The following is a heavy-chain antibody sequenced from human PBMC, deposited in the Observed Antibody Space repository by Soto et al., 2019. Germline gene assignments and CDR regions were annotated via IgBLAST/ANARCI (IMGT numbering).Heavy chain of an antibody. Sequence: NPSETLSLTCTVSGGSISSYYWSWIRQPPGKGLEWIGYIYYSGSTNYNPSLKSRVTISVDTSKNQFSLKLSSVTAADTAVYYCARGGIFGVVIDYYYYGMDVWGQGTTVTVSS. D-gene: IGHD3-3*01. CDR3: ARGGIFGVVIDYYYYGMDV. CDR1: GGSISSYY. J-gene: IGHJ6*02. V-gene: IGHV4-59*01. CDR2: IYYSGST.